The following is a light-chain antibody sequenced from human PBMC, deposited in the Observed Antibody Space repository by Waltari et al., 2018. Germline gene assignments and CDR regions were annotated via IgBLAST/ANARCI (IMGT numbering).Light chain of an antibody. CDR3: SSYTSSSTLV. CDR2: EVS. CDR1: SSDVGGYNY. Sequence: QSALTQPASVSGSPGQSITISCTGTSSDVGGYNYVSWYQQHPGKAPKLMIYEVSNRPSGVSNRFSGSKSGNTASLTISGLQAGDDAYYYCSSYTSSSTLVFGGGTKLTVL. J-gene: IGLJ2*01. V-gene: IGLV2-14*01.